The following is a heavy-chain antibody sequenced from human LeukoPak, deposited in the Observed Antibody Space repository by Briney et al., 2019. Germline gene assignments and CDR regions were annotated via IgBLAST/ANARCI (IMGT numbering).Heavy chain of an antibody. V-gene: IGHV3-53*01. CDR3: ARGYSSAWLYFDF. D-gene: IGHD6-19*01. Sequence: GGSLRLSCAASGLTVSSTHMSWVRQAPGKGLEWVSVMYSGGSTYYAESVRGRFTISRDNSKNTLFLQLNNVIAEDTAVYYCARGYSSAWLYFDFWGQGTLVIVSS. J-gene: IGHJ4*02. CDR1: GLTVSSTH. CDR2: MYSGGST.